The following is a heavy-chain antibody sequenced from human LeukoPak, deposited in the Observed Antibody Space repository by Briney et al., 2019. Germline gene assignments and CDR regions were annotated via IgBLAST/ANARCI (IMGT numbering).Heavy chain of an antibody. J-gene: IGHJ4*02. CDR3: AKGKCSSNSCYVFDY. CDR1: GFTFSVYG. D-gene: IGHD2-2*01. Sequence: PGGSLRLSCAASGFTFSVYGMHWVRQAPGKGLEWVAFTRYDGTDKYYADSVRGRFTISRDNSKNTLYPQMNSLRAEDTAVYYCAKGKCSSNSCYVFDYWGQGTLVTVSS. CDR2: TRYDGTDK. V-gene: IGHV3-30*02.